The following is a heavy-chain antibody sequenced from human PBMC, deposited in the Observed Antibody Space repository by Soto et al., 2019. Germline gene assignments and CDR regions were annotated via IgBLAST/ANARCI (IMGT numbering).Heavy chain of an antibody. D-gene: IGHD3-3*01. CDR3: AATTYDFWSGYHHQGYYFDY. V-gene: IGHV1-2*02. J-gene: IGHJ4*02. CDR2: INPSSGDT. CDR1: GHTFTAYY. Sequence: ASVKVSCKVSGHTFTAYYIHWVRQAPGQGLEWMGWINPSSGDTNYAQKFQGRVTMTRDTSARTVYMELSRLRSDDTAVYYCAATTYDFWSGYHHQGYYFDYWGQGTLVTVSS.